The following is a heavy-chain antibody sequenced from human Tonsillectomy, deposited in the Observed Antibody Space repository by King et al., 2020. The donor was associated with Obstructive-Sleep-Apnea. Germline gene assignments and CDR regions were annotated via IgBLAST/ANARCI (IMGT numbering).Heavy chain of an antibody. J-gene: IGHJ4*02. CDR2: ISYDGSNK. CDR3: ARGLPNYYDSSGYDY. V-gene: IGHV3-30*04. Sequence: VQLVESGGGVVQPGRSLRLSCAASGFTFSSYAMHWVRQAPGKGLEWVAVISYDGSNKYYADSVKGRFTISRDNSKNTLYLQMNSLRAEDTAVYYCARGLPNYYDSSGYDYWGQGTLVTVSS. D-gene: IGHD3-22*01. CDR1: GFTFSSYA.